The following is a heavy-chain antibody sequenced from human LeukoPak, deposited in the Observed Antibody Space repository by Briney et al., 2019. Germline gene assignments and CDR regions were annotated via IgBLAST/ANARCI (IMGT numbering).Heavy chain of an antibody. J-gene: IGHJ4*02. CDR1: GVSISSGGYY. D-gene: IGHD4-17*01. Sequence: SETLSLTCTVSGVSISSGGYYWNWIRQHPGKGLEWIGYIFYSGSTYYNPSLESRVTISVDTSKNQFSLKLNSVTAADTAVYYCARGDYGLYYFDYWGQGTLVTVSS. V-gene: IGHV4-31*03. CDR3: ARGDYGLYYFDY. CDR2: IFYSGST.